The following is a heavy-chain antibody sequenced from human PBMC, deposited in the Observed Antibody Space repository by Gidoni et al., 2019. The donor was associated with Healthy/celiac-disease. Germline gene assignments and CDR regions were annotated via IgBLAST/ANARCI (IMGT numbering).Heavy chain of an antibody. Sequence: QVQLQQWGAGLLKPSETLSLTCAVYGGSFSGYYWSWIRQPPGKGLEWIGEINHSGSTNYNPSLKSRVTISVDTSKNQFSLKLSSVTAADTAVYYCARGRKQWLNPFDYWGQGTLVTVSS. D-gene: IGHD6-19*01. J-gene: IGHJ4*02. CDR1: GGSFSGYY. V-gene: IGHV4-34*01. CDR2: INHSGST. CDR3: ARGRKQWLNPFDY.